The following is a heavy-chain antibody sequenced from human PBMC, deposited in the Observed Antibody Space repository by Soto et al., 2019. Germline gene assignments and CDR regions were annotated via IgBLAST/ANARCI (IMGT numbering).Heavy chain of an antibody. CDR3: ARGRRYSSRQHWYYFDY. J-gene: IGHJ4*02. CDR1: GGSVSSGSYY. D-gene: IGHD6-13*01. CDR2: IYYSGST. Sequence: SETLSLTCTVSGGSVSSGSYYWSWIRQPPGKGLERIGYIYYSGSTNYNPSLKSRVTISLDTSKNHFSLKLSSLTAADTAVYYCARGRRYSSRQHWYYFDYWGQGTLVTVSS. V-gene: IGHV4-61*01.